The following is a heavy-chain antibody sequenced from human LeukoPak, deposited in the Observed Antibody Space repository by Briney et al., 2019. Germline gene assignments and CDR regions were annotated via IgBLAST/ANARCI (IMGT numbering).Heavy chain of an antibody. CDR1: GGSISSYY. CDR2: IYYSGST. D-gene: IGHD1-1*01. CDR3: ARDAGTPQDFDY. V-gene: IGHV4-59*01. Sequence: SETLSLTCTVSGGSISSYYWSWIRQPPGKGLEWIGYIYYSGSTNYNPSLKSRVTISVDTSKNQFSLKLSSVTAADTAVYYCARDAGTPQDFDYWGQGTLVTVSS. J-gene: IGHJ4*02.